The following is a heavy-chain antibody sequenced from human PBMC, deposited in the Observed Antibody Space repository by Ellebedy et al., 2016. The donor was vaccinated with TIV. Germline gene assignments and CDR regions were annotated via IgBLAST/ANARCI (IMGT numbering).Heavy chain of an antibody. CDR2: INEDGTSI. V-gene: IGHV3-74*01. J-gene: IGHJ4*02. D-gene: IGHD5-18*01. Sequence: GESLKISCAASGFTFSSYWIHWVRQAPGKGLMWVSRINEDGTSISYADSVRGRFTISRDNSKSMVHLQMNSLRPEDTAVYYCAKDRTSGDGYWVFDQWGQGALVTVSS. CDR3: AKDRTSGDGYWVFDQ. CDR1: GFTFSSYW.